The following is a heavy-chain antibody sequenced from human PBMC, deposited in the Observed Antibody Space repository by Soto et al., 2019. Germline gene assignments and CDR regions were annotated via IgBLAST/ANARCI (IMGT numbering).Heavy chain of an antibody. J-gene: IGHJ6*02. Sequence: SETLSLTCAVYGGSFIGYYWTWLRQPPGTGLEWIGEINHSGSTNYNPSLKSRVTISVDTSKNQFSLKLTTVTAADTAVYYCARDLWGYCGTDCYPLDVWGQGTTVT. CDR2: INHSGST. V-gene: IGHV4-34*01. D-gene: IGHD2-21*02. CDR3: ARDLWGYCGTDCYPLDV. CDR1: GGSFIGYY.